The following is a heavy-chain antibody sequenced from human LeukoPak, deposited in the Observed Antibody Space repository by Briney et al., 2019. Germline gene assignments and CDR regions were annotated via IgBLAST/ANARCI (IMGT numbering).Heavy chain of an antibody. Sequence: GVSLRLSCAASGFTVSSNYMTWVRQAPGMGLEWVSLSNSGGSTYYADSVKGRFTISRDNSKNTLYLQMNSLRAEDTAVYYCARGTVYWGQGTLVTVSS. J-gene: IGHJ4*02. V-gene: IGHV3-53*01. CDR3: ARGTVY. CDR1: GFTVSSNY. D-gene: IGHD4-17*01. CDR2: SNSGGST.